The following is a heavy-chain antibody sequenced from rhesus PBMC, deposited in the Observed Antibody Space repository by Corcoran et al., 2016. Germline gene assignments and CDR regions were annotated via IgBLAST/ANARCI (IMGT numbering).Heavy chain of an antibody. D-gene: IGHD4-23*01. CDR2: INSGGGST. V-gene: IGHV3-103*01. CDR1: GFPFRSYA. Sequence: EVQLVETGGGLVQPGGSLRLSCAASGFPFRSYAMQWVRQAPGKGLEWISAINSGGGSTYYADSVKGRFTISRDNSKNTLSLQMNSLRAEDTAVYYCAKDWGEYSNYGLDSWGQGVVVTVSS. CDR3: AKDWGEYSNYGLDS. J-gene: IGHJ6*01.